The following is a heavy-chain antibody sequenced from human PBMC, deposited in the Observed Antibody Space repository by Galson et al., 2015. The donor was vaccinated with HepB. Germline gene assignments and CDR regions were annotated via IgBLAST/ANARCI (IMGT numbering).Heavy chain of an antibody. CDR3: ARALTGTQRRVNWYFDL. CDR2: INYSGST. D-gene: IGHD7-27*01. V-gene: IGHV4-34*13. J-gene: IGHJ2*01. Sequence: GLEWIREINYSGSTNYNPSLKSRVTISVDTSKNQFSLKLSSVTAADTAVYYRARALTGTQRRVNWYFDLWGRGTLVTVSS.